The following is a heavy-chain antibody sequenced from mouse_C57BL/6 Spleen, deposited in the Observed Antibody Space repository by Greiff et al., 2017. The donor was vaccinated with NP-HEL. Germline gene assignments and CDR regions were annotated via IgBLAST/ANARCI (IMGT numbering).Heavy chain of an antibody. J-gene: IGHJ4*01. CDR1: GFSLTSYG. CDR3: ARNLYGYDVSYYAMDY. D-gene: IGHD2-2*01. V-gene: IGHV2-2*01. Sequence: QVQLKQSGPGLVQPSQSLSITCTVSGFSLTSYGVHWVRQSPGKGLEWLGVIWSGGSTDYNAAFISRLSISKDNSKSQVFFKMNSLQADDTAIYYCARNLYGYDVSYYAMDYWGQGTSVTVSS. CDR2: IWSGGST.